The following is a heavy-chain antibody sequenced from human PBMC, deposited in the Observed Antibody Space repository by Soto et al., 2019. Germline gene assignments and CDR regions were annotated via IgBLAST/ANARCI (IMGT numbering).Heavy chain of an antibody. J-gene: IGHJ6*02. CDR3: ARVKMVRCVTTANYYYYGMDV. CDR2: INHSGST. V-gene: IGHV4-34*01. Sequence: SETLSLTCAVYGGSFSGYYWSWIRQPPGKGLEWIGEINHSGSTNYNPSLKSRVTISVDTSKNQFSLKLSSVTAADTAVYYCARVKMVRCVTTANYYYYGMDVWGQGTTVTVSS. D-gene: IGHD3-10*01. CDR1: GGSFSGYY.